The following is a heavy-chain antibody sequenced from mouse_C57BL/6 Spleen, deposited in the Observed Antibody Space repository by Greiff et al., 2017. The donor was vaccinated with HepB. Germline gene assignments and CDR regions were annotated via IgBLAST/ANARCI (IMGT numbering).Heavy chain of an antibody. CDR1: GYTFTDYY. Sequence: EVQLQQSGPELVKPGASVKISCKASGYTFTDYYMNWVKQSHGKSLEWIGDINPNNGGTSYNQKFKGKATLTVDKSSSTAYMELRSLTSEDSAVYYCARSAYYGSSKFAYWGQGTLVTVSA. V-gene: IGHV1-26*01. D-gene: IGHD1-1*01. CDR2: INPNNGGT. J-gene: IGHJ3*01. CDR3: ARSAYYGSSKFAY.